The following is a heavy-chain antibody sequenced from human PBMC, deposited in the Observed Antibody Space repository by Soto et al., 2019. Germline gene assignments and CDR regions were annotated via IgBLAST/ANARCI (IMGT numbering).Heavy chain of an antibody. CDR2: ITSKTDGGTT. D-gene: IGHD2-2*01. Sequence: GGSLRLSCAASGFTFSNDAMNWVRQAPGKGLEWVAVITSKTDGGTTDYAAPVKGRFTISRDDSKNTLYLQMNSLKTEDTAVYYCTTGQYCSSTSCYDFWSGYFAFDIWGQGTMVTVSS. CDR3: TTGQYCSSTSCYDFWSGYFAFDI. CDR1: GFTFSNDA. J-gene: IGHJ3*02. V-gene: IGHV3-15*01.